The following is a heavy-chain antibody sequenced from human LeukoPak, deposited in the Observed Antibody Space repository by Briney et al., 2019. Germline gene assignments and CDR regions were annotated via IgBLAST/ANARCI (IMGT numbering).Heavy chain of an antibody. V-gene: IGHV4-39*07. D-gene: IGHD1-7*01. CDR1: GGSISSSNYY. CDR2: IFNSGST. J-gene: IGHJ4*02. CDR3: ARIYGNFQNYYDY. Sequence: PSETLSLTCTVSGGSISSSNYYWGWIRQPPGKGLEWIGYIFNSGSTYYNPSLKSRVTISLDTSKNQFSLKLNSVTAADTAVYFCARIYGNFQNYYDYWGQGTLVTVSS.